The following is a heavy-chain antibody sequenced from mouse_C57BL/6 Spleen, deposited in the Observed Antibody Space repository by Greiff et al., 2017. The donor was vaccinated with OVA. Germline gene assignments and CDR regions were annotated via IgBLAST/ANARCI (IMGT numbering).Heavy chain of an antibody. Sequence: EVQLVESGGGLVKPGGSLKLSCAASGFTFSSYTMSWVRQTPEKRLEWVATISGGGGNTYYPDSVKGRFTISRDNAKNTLYLQMSSLRSEDTALYYCARPESPYYGSSSWFAYWGQGTLVTVSA. D-gene: IGHD1-1*01. J-gene: IGHJ3*01. CDR3: ARPESPYYGSSSWFAY. CDR1: GFTFSSYT. V-gene: IGHV5-9*01. CDR2: ISGGGGNT.